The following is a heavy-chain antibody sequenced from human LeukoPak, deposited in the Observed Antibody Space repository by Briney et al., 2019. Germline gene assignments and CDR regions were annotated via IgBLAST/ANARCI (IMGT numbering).Heavy chain of an antibody. V-gene: IGHV3-7*01. CDR3: ARNSYGSGSHDH. CDR2: INQDGHAQ. CDR1: GFTPSSYW. Sequence: GGSMRLSCAASGFTPSSYWMTWVRQAPGKGLEWVANINQDGHAQYYVQSVRGRFTISRDNAKSSLYLQMNSLSVEDTGVYYCARNSYGSGSHDHWGQGTLVTVSS. J-gene: IGHJ5*02. D-gene: IGHD3-10*01.